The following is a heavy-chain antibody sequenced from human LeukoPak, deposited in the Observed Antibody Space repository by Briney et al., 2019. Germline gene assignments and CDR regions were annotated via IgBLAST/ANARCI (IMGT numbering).Heavy chain of an antibody. CDR2: IYHSGST. CDR3: ARGGGLLWFGEYQNWFDP. CDR1: GGSISSGGYS. D-gene: IGHD3-10*01. V-gene: IGHV4-30-2*01. Sequence: SETLSLICAVSGGSISSGGYSWSWIRQPPGKGLEWIGYIYHSGSTYYNPSLKSRVTISVDRSKNQFSLKLSSVTAADTAVYYCARGGGLLWFGEYQNWFDPWGQGTLVTVSS. J-gene: IGHJ5*02.